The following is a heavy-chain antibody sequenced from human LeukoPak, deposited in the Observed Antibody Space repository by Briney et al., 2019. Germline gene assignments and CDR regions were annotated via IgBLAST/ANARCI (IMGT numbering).Heavy chain of an antibody. CDR1: GYTFTSYG. J-gene: IGHJ3*02. V-gene: IGHV1-18*01. CDR3: ARDEYSSSRFPGAAFDI. CDR2: ISAYNGNT. Sequence: ASVKVSCKASGYTFTSYGISWVRQAPGQGLEWMGWISAYNGNTNYAQKLQGRVTMTTDTSTSTAYMELRSLRSDDTAVYYCARDEYSSSRFPGAAFDIWGQGTMVTVSS. D-gene: IGHD6-13*01.